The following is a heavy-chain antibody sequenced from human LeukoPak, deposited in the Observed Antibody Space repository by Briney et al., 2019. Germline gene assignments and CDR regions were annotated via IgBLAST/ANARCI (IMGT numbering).Heavy chain of an antibody. D-gene: IGHD3-16*01. Sequence: SGTLSLTCAVYGGSFSGYYWGWIRQPPGKGLEWIGEINHSGSTNYNPSLKSRVTISVDTSKNQFSLKLSSVTAADTAVYYCASNLAFGGDDCWGQGTLVTVSS. CDR3: ASNLAFGGDDC. CDR1: GGSFSGYY. CDR2: INHSGST. V-gene: IGHV4-34*01. J-gene: IGHJ4*02.